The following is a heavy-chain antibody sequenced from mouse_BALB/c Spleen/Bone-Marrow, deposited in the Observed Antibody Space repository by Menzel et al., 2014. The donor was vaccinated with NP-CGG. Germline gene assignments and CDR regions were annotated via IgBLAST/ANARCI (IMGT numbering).Heavy chain of an antibody. Sequence: QVHVKQSGAELAKPGASVKMSCKASGYTFTSYWMHWVKQRPGQGLEWIGYINPSSGYTEYNQKFKDKATLTADKSSSTAYMQLSSLTSEDSAVYYCARSRTGTYFDYWGQGTTLTVPS. CDR2: INPSSGYT. CDR3: ARSRTGTYFDY. J-gene: IGHJ2*01. V-gene: IGHV1-7*01. D-gene: IGHD4-1*01. CDR1: GYTFTSYW.